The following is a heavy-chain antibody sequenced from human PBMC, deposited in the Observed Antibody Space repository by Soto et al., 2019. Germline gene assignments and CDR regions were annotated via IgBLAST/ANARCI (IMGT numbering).Heavy chain of an antibody. D-gene: IGHD4-4*01. CDR3: ATRTTTVTSPGNYMDV. J-gene: IGHJ6*03. Sequence: SETLSLTCTVSGGSISSSSYYWGWIRQPPGKGLEWIGSIYYSGSTYYNPSLKSRVTISVDTSKNQFSLKLSSVTAADTAVYYCATRTTTVTSPGNYMDVWGKGTTVTVSS. V-gene: IGHV4-39*01. CDR2: IYYSGST. CDR1: GGSISSSSYY.